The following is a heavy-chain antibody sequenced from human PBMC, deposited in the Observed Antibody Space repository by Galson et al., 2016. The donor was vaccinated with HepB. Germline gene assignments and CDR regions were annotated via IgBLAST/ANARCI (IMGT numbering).Heavy chain of an antibody. CDR3: ARDPPTVAGPHYFDY. Sequence: SLRLSCAASGFTFNTHAIHWVRQAPGKGLEWVALISYDGSHKYYGDSVKGRFTISRDDNKNTVYLQMDSLRGEDTAVYYCARDPPTVAGPHYFDYWGQGTLVTVSS. J-gene: IGHJ4*02. D-gene: IGHD4-23*01. CDR1: GFTFNTHA. V-gene: IGHV3-30*03. CDR2: ISYDGSHK.